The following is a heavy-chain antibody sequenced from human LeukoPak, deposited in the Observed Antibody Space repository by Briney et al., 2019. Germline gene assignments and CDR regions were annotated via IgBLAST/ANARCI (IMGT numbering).Heavy chain of an antibody. J-gene: IGHJ4*02. CDR3: ARGVSDGSYFAY. CDR1: GGSFSGYD. V-gene: IGHV4-34*01. Sequence: PSETLSLTCAVYGGSFSGYDWHWIRQSPGKGLEWIGEINHSGRTNYNPSPKSRVTMSLDTSKNQFSLKLSSVTAADAAVYYCARGVSDGSYFAYWGQGTLVTVSS. D-gene: IGHD1-26*01. CDR2: INHSGRT.